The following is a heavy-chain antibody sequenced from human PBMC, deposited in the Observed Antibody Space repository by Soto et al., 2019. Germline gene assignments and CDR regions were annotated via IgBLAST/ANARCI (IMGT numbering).Heavy chain of an antibody. J-gene: IGHJ4*01. CDR2: IFHSENA. Sequence: SENLYLTCTVSGRSQRYVYWSWIRQRPRKRLEGIGFIFHSENAKYNPSLKSRVTISIDTSKGQFSLSLDSVTAAETAVYFCARAQAPSLPFDYWGLGTLVTVSS. CDR1: GRSQRYVY. CDR3: ARAQAPSLPFDY. D-gene: IGHD2-15*01. V-gene: IGHV4-59*01.